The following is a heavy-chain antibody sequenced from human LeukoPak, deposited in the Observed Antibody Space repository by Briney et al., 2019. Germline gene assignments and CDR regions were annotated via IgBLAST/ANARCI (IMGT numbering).Heavy chain of an antibody. J-gene: IGHJ6*03. CDR2: ISSSSSYI. V-gene: IGHV3-21*01. D-gene: IGHD1-7*01. CDR1: GFTFSSYS. CDR3: ARDSYNWNYSGGYYYYYTDV. Sequence: PGGSLRLSCAAPGFTFSSYSMNWVRQAPGKGLEWVSSISSSSSYIYYADSVKGRFTISRDNAKNSLYLQMNSLRAEDTAVYYCARDSYNWNYSGGYYYYYTDVWGKGTTVTVSS.